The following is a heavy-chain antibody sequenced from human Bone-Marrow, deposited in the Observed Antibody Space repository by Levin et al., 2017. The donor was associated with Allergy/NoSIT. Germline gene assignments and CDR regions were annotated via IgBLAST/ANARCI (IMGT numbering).Heavy chain of an antibody. J-gene: IGHJ4*02. V-gene: IGHV1-2*06. CDR1: GYTFTGYY. Sequence: ASVKVSCKASGYTFTGYYMHRVRQVPGQGLEWMGRINPKSGDTDYAQKFQDRVTMTRDTSISTVYMELSRLTSDDTAVYYCAREEAYSSDWLQFDYWGQGTLVIVSS. CDR3: AREEAYSSDWLQFDY. CDR2: INPKSGDT. D-gene: IGHD6-19*01.